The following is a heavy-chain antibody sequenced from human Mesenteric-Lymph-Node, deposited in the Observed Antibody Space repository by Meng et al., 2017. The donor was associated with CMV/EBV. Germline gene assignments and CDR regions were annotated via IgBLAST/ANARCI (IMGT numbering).Heavy chain of an antibody. CDR1: GESISTITYY. CDR2: IYYSGST. CDR3: ARRGAAAGTGVDY. V-gene: IGHV4-39*01. Sequence: VSGESISTITYYWGWIRQPPGRGLEWIGSIYYSGSTYYNPSLKSRVTISVDTSKNQFSLRLTSLTAADTAVYYCARRGAAAGTGVDYWGQGTLVTVSS. J-gene: IGHJ4*02. D-gene: IGHD6-13*01.